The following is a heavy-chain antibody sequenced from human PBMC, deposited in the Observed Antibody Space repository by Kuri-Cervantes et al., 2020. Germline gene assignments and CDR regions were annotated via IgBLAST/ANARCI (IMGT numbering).Heavy chain of an antibody. CDR3: ARGPFYDYIWTGYYFDY. CDR1: GGTFSSYA. D-gene: IGHD3-16*01. Sequence: SVKVSCKASGGTFSSYAISWVRQAPGQGLEWMGGIIPIFGTANYAQKFQGRVTMTRDTSISTAYMELSRLRSDDTAVYYCARGPFYDYIWTGYYFDYWGQGTLVTVSS. V-gene: IGHV1-69*05. CDR2: IIPIFGTA. J-gene: IGHJ4*02.